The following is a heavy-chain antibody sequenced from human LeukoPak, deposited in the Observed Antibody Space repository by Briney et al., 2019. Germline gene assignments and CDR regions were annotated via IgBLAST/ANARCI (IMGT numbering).Heavy chain of an antibody. Sequence: PGGSLRLSCAASGFTFSSYNMNWVRQAPGKGLEWVANIQQDGSEKYYVDSVKGRFTISRDNAKNSLYLQMNSLRAEDTAVFYCARVRYYYDSSGEDDAFDIWGQGTMVTVSS. J-gene: IGHJ3*02. D-gene: IGHD3-22*01. V-gene: IGHV3-7*01. CDR1: GFTFSSYN. CDR2: IQQDGSEK. CDR3: ARVRYYYDSSGEDDAFDI.